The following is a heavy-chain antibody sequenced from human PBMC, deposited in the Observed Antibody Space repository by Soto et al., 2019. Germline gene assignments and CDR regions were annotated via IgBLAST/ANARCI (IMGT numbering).Heavy chain of an antibody. CDR2: ISAYNGNT. D-gene: IGHD3-16*01. CDR1: GYTFTSYG. CDR3: AVWGATTSNWFDP. V-gene: IGHV1-18*01. J-gene: IGHJ5*02. Sequence: ASVKVSCKASGYTFTSYGISWVRQAPGQGLEWMGWISAYNGNTNYAQKLQGRVTMTTDTSTSTAYMELNSLRAEDTAVYYCAVWGATTSNWFDPWGQGTLVTVSS.